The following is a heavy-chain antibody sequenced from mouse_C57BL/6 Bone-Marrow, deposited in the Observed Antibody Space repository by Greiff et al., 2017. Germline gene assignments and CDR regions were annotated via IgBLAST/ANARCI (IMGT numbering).Heavy chain of an antibody. CDR2: IDPSDSYT. CDR1: GYTFTSYW. Sequence: QVQLQQPGAALVMPGASVKLSCKASGYTFTSYWMHWVKQRPGQGLEWIGEIDPSDSYTNYNQKFKGKSTLTVDKSSSTAYMQLSSLTSEDSAVYYCARDGYYGSSWYFDVWGTGTTVTVSS. J-gene: IGHJ1*03. D-gene: IGHD1-1*01. V-gene: IGHV1-69*01. CDR3: ARDGYYGSSWYFDV.